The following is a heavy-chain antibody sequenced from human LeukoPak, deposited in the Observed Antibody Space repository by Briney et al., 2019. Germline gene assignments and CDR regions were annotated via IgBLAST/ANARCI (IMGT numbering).Heavy chain of an antibody. V-gene: IGHV3-7*01. D-gene: IGHD4-23*01. CDR3: ARAGNLDN. J-gene: IGHJ4*02. CDR2: MKPDGSDK. Sequence: GGSLRLSCAASGFTFSSYWMSWVRQAPGKGLEWVAQMKPDGSDKYYVDSVKGRFTISRDNAKNSLNLQMNSLRAEDTAVYYCARAGNLDNWGQGTLVTVSS. CDR1: GFTFSSYW.